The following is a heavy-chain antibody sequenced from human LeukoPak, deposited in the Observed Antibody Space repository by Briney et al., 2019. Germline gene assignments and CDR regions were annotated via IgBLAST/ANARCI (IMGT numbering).Heavy chain of an antibody. CDR2: IRYDGSNK. J-gene: IGHJ4*02. CDR3: AKDFVSFMITFGGVNFDY. V-gene: IGHV3-30*02. Sequence: GGSLRLSCAASGFTFSSYGMHWVRQAPGKGLEWVAFIRYDGSNKYYADSVKGRFTISRDNSKNTLYLQMNSLRAEDTAVYYCAKDFVSFMITFGGVNFDYWGQGTLVTVSS. CDR1: GFTFSSYG. D-gene: IGHD3-16*01.